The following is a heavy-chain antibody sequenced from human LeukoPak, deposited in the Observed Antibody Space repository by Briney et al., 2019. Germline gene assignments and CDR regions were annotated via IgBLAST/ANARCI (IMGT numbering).Heavy chain of an antibody. CDR1: GFTFSNYR. V-gene: IGHV3-21*01. J-gene: IGHJ5*02. CDR2: ISSSSSYI. CDR3: AKGIAVALNWFDP. Sequence: GGSLRLSCAASGFTFSNYRMNWVRQAPGKGLEWVSSISSSSSYIYYADSVKGRFTISRDNVKNSLYLQMNSLTAQDTAVYYCAKGIAVALNWFDPWGQGTLVTVSS. D-gene: IGHD6-19*01.